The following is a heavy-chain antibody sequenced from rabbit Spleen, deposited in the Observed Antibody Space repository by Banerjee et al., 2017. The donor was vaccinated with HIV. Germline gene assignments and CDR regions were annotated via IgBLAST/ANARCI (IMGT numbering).Heavy chain of an antibody. V-gene: IGHV1S45*01. CDR2: IYTGSSTT. CDR3: ASDIIGDGTFSL. D-gene: IGHD2-1*01. J-gene: IGHJ6*01. Sequence: QEQLEESGGGLVKPKGSLTLTCKASGFSFGDRDVMCWVRQAPGKGLEWIGTIYTGSSTTYYANWANGRFTISKSSSTTVTLQMTSLTAADTATYFCASDIIGDGTFSLWGPGTLVTVS. CDR1: GFSFGDRDV.